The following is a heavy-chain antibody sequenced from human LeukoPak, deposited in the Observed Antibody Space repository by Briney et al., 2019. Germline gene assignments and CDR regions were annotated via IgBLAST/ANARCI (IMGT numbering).Heavy chain of an antibody. CDR2: IYTSGST. D-gene: IGHD6-19*01. J-gene: IGHJ4*02. CDR3: AGHGSGWYSFDY. Sequence: PSETLSLTCTVSGGSISSGSYCWSWIRQPAGKGLEWIGRIYTSGSTNYNPSLKSRVTISVDTSKNQFSLKLSSVTAADTAVYYCAGHGSGWYSFDYWGQGTLVTVSS. V-gene: IGHV4-61*02. CDR1: GGSISSGSYC.